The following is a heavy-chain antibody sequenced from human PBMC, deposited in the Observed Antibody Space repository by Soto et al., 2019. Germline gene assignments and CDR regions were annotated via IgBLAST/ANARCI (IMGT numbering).Heavy chain of an antibody. CDR3: ARVPYYDFWSGYPHNWYDP. V-gene: IGHV1-8*01. CDR1: GYTFTSYD. D-gene: IGHD3-3*01. Sequence: GASVKVSCKASGYTFTSYDINWVRQATGQGLEWMGWMNPNSGNTGYAQKFQGRVTMTRNTSISTAYMELSSLRSEDTAVYYCARVPYYDFWSGYPHNWYDPWGQGTLVTVSS. J-gene: IGHJ5*02. CDR2: MNPNSGNT.